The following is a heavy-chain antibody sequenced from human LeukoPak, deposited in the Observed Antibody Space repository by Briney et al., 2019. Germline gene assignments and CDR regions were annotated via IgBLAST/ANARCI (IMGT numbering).Heavy chain of an antibody. V-gene: IGHV1-69*05. CDR1: GGTFSSYA. Sequence: ASVKVSCKASGGTFSSYAISWVRQAPGQGLEWMGGIIPIFGTANYAQKFQGRVTITTDESTSTAYMELSSLRSDDTAVYYCASPYGENYYYGMDVWGQGTTVTVSS. CDR2: IIPIFGTA. J-gene: IGHJ6*02. CDR3: ASPYGENYYYGMDV. D-gene: IGHD4-17*01.